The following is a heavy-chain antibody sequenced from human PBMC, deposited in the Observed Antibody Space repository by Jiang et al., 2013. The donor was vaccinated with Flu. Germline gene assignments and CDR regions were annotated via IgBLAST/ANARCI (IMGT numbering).Heavy chain of an antibody. CDR3: ASEIQWRGAFDI. V-gene: IGHV1-2*02. Sequence: GAEVKKPGASVKVSCKASGYTFTGYYMHWVRQAPGQGLEWMGWINPNGGGTNYAQKFQGRVTMTRDTSISTAYMELSRLRSDDTAVYYCASEIQWRGAFDIWGQGTMVTVSS. D-gene: IGHD6-19*01. CDR2: INPNGGGT. J-gene: IGHJ3*02. CDR1: GYTFTGYY.